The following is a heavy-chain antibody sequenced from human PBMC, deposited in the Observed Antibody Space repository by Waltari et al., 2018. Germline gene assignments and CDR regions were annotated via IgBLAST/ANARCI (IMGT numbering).Heavy chain of an antibody. J-gene: IGHJ4*02. V-gene: IGHV1-8*03. CDR1: GYTFTSYD. Sequence: QVQLVQSGAEVKKPGASVKVSCKASGYTFTSYDLNWLRQATGQGLEWMGWVNPNSGNTGYAQKFQGRVTITRNTSISTAYMELSSLRSEDTAVYYCARGHSSGSDFDYWGQGTLVTVSS. CDR3: ARGHSSGSDFDY. CDR2: VNPNSGNT. D-gene: IGHD6-25*01.